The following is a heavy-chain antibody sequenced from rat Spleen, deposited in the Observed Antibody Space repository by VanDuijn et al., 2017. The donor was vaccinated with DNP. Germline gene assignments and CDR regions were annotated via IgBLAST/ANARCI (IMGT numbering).Heavy chain of an antibody. Sequence: EVQLVESGGDLVQPGWSLKLSCAASGFTFSSYDMAWVRQAPTKGPEWVASISPSGGNTYYRHSVKGRFTISRDNAENTLFLQMDSLRSEDTATYYCSTPTSPYAMDAWGQGTSVTVSS. V-gene: IGHV5S13*01. J-gene: IGHJ4*01. D-gene: IGHD1-4*01. CDR2: ISPSGGNT. CDR3: STPTSPYAMDA. CDR1: GFTFSSYD.